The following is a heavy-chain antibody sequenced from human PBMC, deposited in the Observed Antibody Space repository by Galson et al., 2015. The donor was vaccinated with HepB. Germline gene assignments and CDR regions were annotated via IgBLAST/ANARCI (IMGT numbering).Heavy chain of an antibody. V-gene: IGHV3-30*18. J-gene: IGHJ6*03. CDR2: ISYDGSNK. CDR3: AKDRPLGYRKHYMAV. D-gene: IGHD2-15*01. Sequence: SLRLSCAVSGFTFNTYGMHWVRQAPGQGLEWVALISYDGSNKFYADSVKGRFTISRDNSENTLYLQMNSLRAEDTAVYYCAKDRPLGYRKHYMAVWGKGTTVPVSS. CDR1: GFTFNTYG.